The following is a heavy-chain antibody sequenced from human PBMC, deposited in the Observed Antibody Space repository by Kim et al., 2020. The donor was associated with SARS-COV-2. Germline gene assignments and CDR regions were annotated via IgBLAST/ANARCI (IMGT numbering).Heavy chain of an antibody. J-gene: IGHJ4*02. CDR3: ARAGDFDY. CDR2: SGGH. V-gene: IGHV4-34*01. Sequence: SGGHSYNPSLKSRVTISVDTAENQFSLKLSSVTAADTAVYYCARAGDFDYWGQGTLVTVSS.